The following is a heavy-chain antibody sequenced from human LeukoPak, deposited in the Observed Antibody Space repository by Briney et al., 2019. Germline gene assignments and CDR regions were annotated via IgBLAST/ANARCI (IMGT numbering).Heavy chain of an antibody. CDR1: GLTVSSNY. Sequence: GGSLRLSCAASGLTVSSNYLTWVRQAPGKGLEWVSSIYSGGTTHYADSVKGRFTISRGHSKSTVYLQMNSLRAEDTAVYYCARDSSGGNYYDSSGYYYEDYWGQGTTVTVSS. J-gene: IGHJ4*03. CDR3: ARDSSGGNYYDSSGYYYEDY. D-gene: IGHD3-22*01. CDR2: IYSGGTT. V-gene: IGHV3-53*01.